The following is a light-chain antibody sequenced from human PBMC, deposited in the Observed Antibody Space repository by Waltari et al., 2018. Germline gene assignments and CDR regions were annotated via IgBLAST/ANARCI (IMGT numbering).Light chain of an antibody. CDR3: QPYHTTPPT. CDR2: WAS. V-gene: IGKV4-1*01. CDR1: QNIFYTSNSKNY. Sequence: DIVMTQSPASLAVSLGGRATITCKSAQNIFYTSNSKNYLAWYQQRPGQPPKVLFYWASTRESGVPDRFSGGGSGTDFTLGISSVQAEDVAVYYCQPYHTTPPTFGQGTKLEIK. J-gene: IGKJ2*01.